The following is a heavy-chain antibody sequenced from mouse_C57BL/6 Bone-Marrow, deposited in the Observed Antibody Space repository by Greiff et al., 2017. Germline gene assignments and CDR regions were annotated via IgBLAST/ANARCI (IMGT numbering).Heavy chain of an antibody. CDR2: ISYDGSN. Sequence: EVQLVASGPGLVKPSQSLSLTCSVTGYSITSGYYWNWIRQFPGNKLEWMGYISYDGSNNYNPSLKNRISITRDTSKNQFFLKLNSVTTEDTATYYCARAYYGRGDYWGQGTTLTVSS. CDR3: ARAYYGRGDY. J-gene: IGHJ2*01. CDR1: GYSITSGYY. V-gene: IGHV3-6*01. D-gene: IGHD1-1*01.